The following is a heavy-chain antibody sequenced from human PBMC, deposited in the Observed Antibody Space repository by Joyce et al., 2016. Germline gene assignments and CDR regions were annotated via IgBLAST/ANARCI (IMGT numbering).Heavy chain of an antibody. CDR1: GFTFSDPY. CDR2: IRNKANSDTT. CDR3: ARDKDGNPDY. J-gene: IGHJ4*02. Sequence: EVQLVESGGGLVQPGGSLGLSCAASGFTFSDPYMDWVRQAPGKGLEWVGRIRNKANSDTTEYAASVKGRFTISRDDSKNSLYLQMNSLKTEDTAVYYCARDKDGNPDYWGQGTLVTVSS. V-gene: IGHV3-72*01. D-gene: IGHD4-23*01.